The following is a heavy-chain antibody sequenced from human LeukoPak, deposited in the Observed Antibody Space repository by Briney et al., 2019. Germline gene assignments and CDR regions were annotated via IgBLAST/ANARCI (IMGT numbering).Heavy chain of an antibody. Sequence: PGGSLRLSCAASGFTFSTYWMHWVRQAPGEGLVWVSRINGDGSTTNYADSVKGRFTISRDNAKNTLYLQMNSLRAEDTAVYYCTRRVDATRWYDPWGQGILVTVSS. D-gene: IGHD2-15*01. CDR3: TRRVDATRWYDP. CDR2: INGDGSTT. V-gene: IGHV3-74*01. J-gene: IGHJ5*02. CDR1: GFTFSTYW.